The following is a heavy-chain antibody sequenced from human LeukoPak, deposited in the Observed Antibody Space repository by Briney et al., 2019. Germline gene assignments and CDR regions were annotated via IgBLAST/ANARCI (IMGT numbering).Heavy chain of an antibody. CDR2: IYYSGDT. J-gene: IGHJ3*01. CDR3: ARHSGSSWFDSFDV. Sequence: SETLSLTCTVSALSIGSSIYYWGWIRQPPGRGLEWIGTIYYSGDTYSIPSLQSRLSMSIDTSRNQFSLELDSLTAADTAVYFCARHSGSSWFDSFDVWGQGTMVTVSS. CDR1: ALSIGSSIYY. D-gene: IGHD6-13*01. V-gene: IGHV4-39*01.